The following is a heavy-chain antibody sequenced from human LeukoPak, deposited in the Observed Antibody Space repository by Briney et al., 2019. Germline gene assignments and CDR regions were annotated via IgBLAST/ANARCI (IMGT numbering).Heavy chain of an antibody. CDR3: AREPPVPNRYYHYMDV. V-gene: IGHV1-69*13. CDR1: GGTFSSEA. Sequence: SVKVSCKVSGGTFSSEAFSWVRQAPGQGLEWMGGIIPIFGTANYAQKFRARVTISADESTSTVYMELSSLRSEDTAVYYCAREPPVPNRYYHYMDVWGKGTTVAVS. D-gene: IGHD1-14*01. CDR2: IIPIFGTA. J-gene: IGHJ6*03.